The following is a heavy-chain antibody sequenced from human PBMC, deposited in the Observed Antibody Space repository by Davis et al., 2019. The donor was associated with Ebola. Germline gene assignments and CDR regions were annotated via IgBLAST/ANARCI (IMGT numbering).Heavy chain of an antibody. D-gene: IGHD6-13*01. V-gene: IGHV3-30*18. CDR1: GFTFSSYG. Sequence: GESLKISCAASGFTFSSYGMHWVRQAPGKGLEWVAVISYDGSNKYYADSVKGRFTISRDNSKNTLYLQMNSLRAEDTAVYYCAKDTEQLVGYYFDYWGQGTLVTVSS. CDR3: AKDTEQLVGYYFDY. CDR2: ISYDGSNK. J-gene: IGHJ4*02.